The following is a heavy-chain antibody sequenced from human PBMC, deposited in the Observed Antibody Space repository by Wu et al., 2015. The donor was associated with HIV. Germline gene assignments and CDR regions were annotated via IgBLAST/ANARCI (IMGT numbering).Heavy chain of an antibody. CDR2: ISPIDGTT. CDR1: GYTFTSYY. D-gene: IGHD3-10*01. Sequence: QVQLVQSGAEVKKPGASVKVSCMASGYTFTSYYMHWVRQAPGQGLEWMGIISPIDGTTNYAQKFRGRVTMTRDTSISTAYMELSRLRSGDTAVYYCARQGGTYYYGSGSYYNDWFDPWGQGTLVTVSS. CDR3: ARQGGTYYYGSGSYYNDWFDP. V-gene: IGHV1-46*01. J-gene: IGHJ5*02.